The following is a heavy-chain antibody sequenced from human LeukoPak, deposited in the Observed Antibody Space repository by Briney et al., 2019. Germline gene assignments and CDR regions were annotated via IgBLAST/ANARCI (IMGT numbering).Heavy chain of an antibody. J-gene: IGHJ4*02. V-gene: IGHV4-61*01. CDR2: IYYSGST. CDR1: GGSVSSGSYY. Sequence: SETLSLTCTVSGGSVSSGSYYWSLIRQPPGKGLEWIGYIYYSGSTNYNPSLKSRVTISVDTSKNQFSLKLISVTAADTAVYYCARVLNRGYYFDYWGQRTLVTVSS. CDR3: ARVLNRGYYFDY. D-gene: IGHD1-14*01.